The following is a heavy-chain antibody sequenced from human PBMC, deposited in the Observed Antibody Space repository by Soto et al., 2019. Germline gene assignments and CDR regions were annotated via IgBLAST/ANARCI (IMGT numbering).Heavy chain of an antibody. CDR2: ISGNAGKT. D-gene: IGHD2-15*01. CDR3: VKERPNLVVADN. J-gene: IGHJ4*01. Sequence: GGSLRLSCAASGFTFSTYAMSWVRQVPGKGLEWVSAISGNAGKTHYVDSVKGRFSISRDNSKNTVSLQMNGLRVEDTAVYFCVKERPNLVVADNWGHGTLVTVSS. V-gene: IGHV3-23*01. CDR1: GFTFSTYA.